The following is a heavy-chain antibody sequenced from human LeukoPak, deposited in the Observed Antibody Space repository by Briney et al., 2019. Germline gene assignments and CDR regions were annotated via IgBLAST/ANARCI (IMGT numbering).Heavy chain of an antibody. CDR3: ARALRYFDWLSTSPEYNWFDP. CDR2: ISSSSSTI. Sequence: QPGGSLRLSCAASGFTFSSYSMNWVRQAPGKGLEGVSYISSSSSTIYYADSVKGRFTISRDNAKNSLYLQMNSLRAEDTAVYYCARALRYFDWLSTSPEYNWFDPWGQGTLVTVSS. CDR1: GFTFSSYS. J-gene: IGHJ5*02. V-gene: IGHV3-48*01. D-gene: IGHD3-9*01.